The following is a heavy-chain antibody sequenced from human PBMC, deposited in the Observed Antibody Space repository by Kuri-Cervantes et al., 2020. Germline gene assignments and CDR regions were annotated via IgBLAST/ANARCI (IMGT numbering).Heavy chain of an antibody. CDR2: IYHSGST. V-gene: IGHV4-38-2*02. D-gene: IGHD6-19*01. Sequence: SETLSLTCTVSGYSTSSGYYWGWIRQPPGKGLEWIGSIYHSGSTYYNPSLKSRVTISVDTSKNQFSLKLSSVTAADTAVYYCARAAGTYAFDIWGQGTMVTVSS. CDR1: GYSTSSGYY. CDR3: ARAAGTYAFDI. J-gene: IGHJ3*02.